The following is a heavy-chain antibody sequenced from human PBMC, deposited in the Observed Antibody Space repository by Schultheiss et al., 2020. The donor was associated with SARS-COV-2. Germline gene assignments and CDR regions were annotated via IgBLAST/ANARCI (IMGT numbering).Heavy chain of an antibody. D-gene: IGHD6-6*01. V-gene: IGHV3-30*03. J-gene: IGHJ3*02. Sequence: GGSLRLSCAASGFTFSSYGMHWVRQAPGKGLEWVAVISYDGSNKYYADSVKGRFTISRDNAKNSLYLQMNSLRAEDTAVYYCARNRIADRLDAFDIWGQGTMVTVSS. CDR3: ARNRIADRLDAFDI. CDR1: GFTFSSYG. CDR2: ISYDGSNK.